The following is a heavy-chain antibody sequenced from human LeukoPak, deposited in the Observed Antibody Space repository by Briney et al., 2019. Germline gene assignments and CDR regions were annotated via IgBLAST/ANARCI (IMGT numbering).Heavy chain of an antibody. Sequence: GGSLRLSCAASGFTFSSYNMNWVRQAPGKGLEWVSFISSSSSNIYYADSVKGRFTISRDNAKNSLYLQMNSLRAEDTAVYYCARDRYSSSWFDIWGQGTKVTVSS. J-gene: IGHJ3*02. CDR1: GFTFSSYN. D-gene: IGHD6-13*01. CDR3: ARDRYSSSWFDI. V-gene: IGHV3-48*01. CDR2: ISSSSSNI.